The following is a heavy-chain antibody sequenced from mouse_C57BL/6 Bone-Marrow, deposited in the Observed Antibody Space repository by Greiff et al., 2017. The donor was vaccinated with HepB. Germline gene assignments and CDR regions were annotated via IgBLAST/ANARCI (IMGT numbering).Heavy chain of an antibody. V-gene: IGHV14-3*01. CDR2: IDPANGNT. Sequence: EVQLVESVAELVRPGASVKLSCTASGFNIKNTYMHWVKQRPEQGLEWIGRIDPANGNTKYAPKFQGKATITADTSSNTAYLHLTSLTSEDTAIYYCARYSNYVWYFDVWGTGTTVTVFS. J-gene: IGHJ1*03. D-gene: IGHD2-5*01. CDR3: ARYSNYVWYFDV. CDR1: GFNIKNTY.